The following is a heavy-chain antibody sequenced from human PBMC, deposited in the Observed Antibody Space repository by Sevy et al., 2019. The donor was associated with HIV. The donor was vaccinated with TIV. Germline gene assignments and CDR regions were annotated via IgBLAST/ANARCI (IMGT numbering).Heavy chain of an antibody. CDR2: ISSGSSYI. CDR3: ARGDYYSSLYYFDY. Sequence: GGSLRLSCAASGFTFSNYFINWVRQAPGKGLEWVSSISSGSSYIFYADSVKGRFTISRDNAKNSLYLHMNSLRAEDTAVYYCARGDYYSSLYYFDYWGPGTLVTVSS. V-gene: IGHV3-21*01. D-gene: IGHD3-10*01. CDR1: GFTFSNYF. J-gene: IGHJ4*02.